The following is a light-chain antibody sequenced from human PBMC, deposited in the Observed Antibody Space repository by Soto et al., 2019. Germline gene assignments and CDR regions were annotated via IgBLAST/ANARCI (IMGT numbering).Light chain of an antibody. Sequence: EILMTQSPGTLSVSPGERATLSCRASQSVSSKLAWYQQKPGQAPRLLIYDTSTRATGIPARFRGSGSATEFTLTISSLQSEDFALYYCQQYYDWPPWTFGQGTKVDIK. CDR3: QQYYDWPPWT. J-gene: IGKJ1*01. CDR1: QSVSSK. CDR2: DTS. V-gene: IGKV3-15*01.